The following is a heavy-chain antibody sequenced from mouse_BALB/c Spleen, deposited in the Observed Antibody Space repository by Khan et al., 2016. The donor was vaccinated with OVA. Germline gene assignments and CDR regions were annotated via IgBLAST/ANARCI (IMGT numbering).Heavy chain of an antibody. Sequence: VQLQQSGPDLVKPGASVKISCKASGYSFTLYYMTWVKQSHGKSLEWIGRVNPNTGGSDYNQVFKGKAILTVDKSSNTAYMELHSLTSEDSAVYSCARGSDFFAYWGQGTLVTVSA. CDR2: VNPNTGGS. V-gene: IGHV1-26*01. J-gene: IGHJ3*01. CDR3: ARGSDFFAY. CDR1: GYSFTLYY.